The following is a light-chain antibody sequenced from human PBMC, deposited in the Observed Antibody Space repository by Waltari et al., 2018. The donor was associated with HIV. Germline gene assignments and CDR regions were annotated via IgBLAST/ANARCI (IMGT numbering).Light chain of an antibody. CDR3: QQRSDWPPLT. CDR1: QSVDNY. Sequence: EIVLTQSTATLSLSPGERATLSCRTSQSVDNYLAWYPQKPVQAPRLLIYDASTRATVVPARFSGSVSGTDFTLTISSLEPEDSAVYYCQQRSDWPPLTFGGGSKVEIK. V-gene: IGKV3-11*01. CDR2: DAS. J-gene: IGKJ4*01.